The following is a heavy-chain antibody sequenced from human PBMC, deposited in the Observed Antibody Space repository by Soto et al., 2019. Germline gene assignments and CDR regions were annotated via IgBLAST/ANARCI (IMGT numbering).Heavy chain of an antibody. CDR3: AREERNSGGMDV. Sequence: GGSLRLSCAASGFTFSSYWMTWVRQAPGKGLEWVANIKQGGIEKHFVDSVKGRFTISRDDGKNSLYLQMNSLRAEDTAVYYCAREERNSGGMDVWGQGTTVTVSS. V-gene: IGHV3-7*05. J-gene: IGHJ6*02. CDR1: GFTFSSYW. D-gene: IGHD6-13*01. CDR2: IKQGGIEK.